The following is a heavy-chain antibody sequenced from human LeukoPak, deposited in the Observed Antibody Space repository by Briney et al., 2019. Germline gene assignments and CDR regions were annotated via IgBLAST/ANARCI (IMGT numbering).Heavy chain of an antibody. J-gene: IGHJ4*02. CDR3: ARAYYDILTGSWFDY. CDR2: IYTSGST. V-gene: IGHV4-4*07. D-gene: IGHD3-9*01. CDR1: GGSISSYY. Sequence: SETLSLTCTVSGGSISSYYWSWIRQPAGKGLEWIGRIYTSGSTNYNPSLKSRVTMSVDTSKKQFSLKLSSVTAADTAVYYCARAYYDILTGSWFDYWGQGTLVTVSS.